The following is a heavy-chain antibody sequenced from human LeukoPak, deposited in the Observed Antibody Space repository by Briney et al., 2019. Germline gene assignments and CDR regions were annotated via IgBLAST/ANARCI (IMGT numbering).Heavy chain of an antibody. CDR2: IRSKADNDAT. CDR1: GSTFSSYS. V-gene: IGHV3-73*01. Sequence: GGSLRLSCVVSGSTFSSYSMNWVRQASGRGLEWVGRIRSKADNDATAYAASVKGRFTISRDDSRNTAYLQMNSLKTEDAAMYYCTIGVYWGQGTLVTVSS. J-gene: IGHJ4*02. CDR3: TIGVY.